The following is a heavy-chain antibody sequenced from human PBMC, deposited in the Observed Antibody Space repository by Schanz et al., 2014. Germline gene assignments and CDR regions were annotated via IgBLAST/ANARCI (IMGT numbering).Heavy chain of an antibody. V-gene: IGHV3-30*04. CDR3: ATDYSGGGCHI. Sequence: QVQLVESGGCVVQPGTSLRLSCAASGFTFRGHAMHWVRQAPGQGLEKVAVTSTDGTKTYYAASVRGRFTLSRDNSKNTVYLQMNSLRAEDTALYFCATDYSGGGCHIWGQGTMVTVSS. J-gene: IGHJ3*02. CDR1: GFTFRGHA. D-gene: IGHD6-19*01. CDR2: TSTDGTKT.